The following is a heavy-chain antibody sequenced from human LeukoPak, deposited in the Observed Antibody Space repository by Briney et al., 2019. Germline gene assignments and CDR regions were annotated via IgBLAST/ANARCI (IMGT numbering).Heavy chain of an antibody. CDR2: IYINGNT. CDR1: VGSISSFY. Sequence: SETLSLTCAVSVGSISSFYWSWIRQPAGKGLEWVERIYINGNTNYSPSLKSRATMSVGTSKNQFSLKLSSVTAADTAVYYCAREFTCWGQGILVTVSS. CDR3: AREFTC. V-gene: IGHV4-4*07. J-gene: IGHJ4*02.